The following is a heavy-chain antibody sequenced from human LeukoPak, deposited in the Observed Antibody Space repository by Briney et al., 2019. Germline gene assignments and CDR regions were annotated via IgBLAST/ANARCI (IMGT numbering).Heavy chain of an antibody. CDR1: GYTFTSYG. Sequence: ASVKVSCKASGYTFTSYGISWVRQAPGQGLEWMGWISAYNGNTNYAQKLQGRVTMTTDTSTTTASMELRSLRSDDTAVYYCARDRPFMTTVTLEYSSGMDVWAQGPRSPSP. D-gene: IGHD4-17*01. CDR3: ARDRPFMTTVTLEYSSGMDV. CDR2: ISAYNGNT. J-gene: IGHJ6*02. V-gene: IGHV1-18*01.